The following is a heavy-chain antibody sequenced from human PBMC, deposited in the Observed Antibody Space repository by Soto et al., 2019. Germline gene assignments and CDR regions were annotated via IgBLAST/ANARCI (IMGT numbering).Heavy chain of an antibody. CDR3: AKDRDGAAAGPTKFYGMDV. V-gene: IGHV3-23*01. J-gene: IGHJ6*02. CDR1: GFTFSSYA. D-gene: IGHD6-13*01. Sequence: LGGSLRLSCAASGFTFSSYAMSWVRQAPGKGLEWVSVISGSGDSTYYADSVRGRFTISRDNSKNTLYLQMNSLRAEDTAVYYCAKDRDGAAAGPTKFYGMDVWGQGTTVTVSS. CDR2: ISGSGDST.